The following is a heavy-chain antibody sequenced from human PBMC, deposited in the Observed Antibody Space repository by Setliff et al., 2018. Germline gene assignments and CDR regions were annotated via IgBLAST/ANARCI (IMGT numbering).Heavy chain of an antibody. D-gene: IGHD3-3*01. Sequence: ASVKVSCKASGYTFTSYAMHWVRQAPGQRLEWMGWISAYNANTNYAQKLQGRVTMTTDTSTSTAYMELRSLRSDDTAVYYCASPFPHGWSGYYGVGWFDPWGQGTLVTVS. CDR2: ISAYNANT. V-gene: IGHV1-18*01. CDR1: GYTFTSYA. J-gene: IGHJ5*02. CDR3: ASPFPHGWSGYYGVGWFDP.